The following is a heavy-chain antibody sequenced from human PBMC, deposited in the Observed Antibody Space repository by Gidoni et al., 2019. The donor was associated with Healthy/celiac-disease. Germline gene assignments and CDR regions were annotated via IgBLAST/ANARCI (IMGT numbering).Heavy chain of an antibody. D-gene: IGHD6-13*01. Sequence: QVQLQQWGAGLLKPSETLSLTCAVYGGSFSGYYWSWIRQPPVKGLEWSGEIKHSGSTNYNPSLKCRVTISVDTSKNQFSRKLSSVTAADTAVYYCARVIVRVAAAGGNWFDPWGQGTLVTVSS. CDR1: GGSFSGYY. CDR3: ARVIVRVAAAGGNWFDP. J-gene: IGHJ5*02. CDR2: IKHSGST. V-gene: IGHV4-34*01.